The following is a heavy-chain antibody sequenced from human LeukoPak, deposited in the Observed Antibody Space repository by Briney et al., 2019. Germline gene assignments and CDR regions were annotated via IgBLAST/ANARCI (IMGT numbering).Heavy chain of an antibody. J-gene: IGHJ3*02. Sequence: PSETLSLTCTVSGGSISSYYWNWIRQPAGKGLEWIGRIYTSGSTNYNPSLKSRVTMSVDTSKNQFSLKLSSVTAADSAVYYCARDSPRYCSGGSCYSYMSAFDIWGQGTMVTVSS. CDR2: IYTSGST. D-gene: IGHD2-15*01. V-gene: IGHV4-4*07. CDR1: GGSISSYY. CDR3: ARDSPRYCSGGSCYSYMSAFDI.